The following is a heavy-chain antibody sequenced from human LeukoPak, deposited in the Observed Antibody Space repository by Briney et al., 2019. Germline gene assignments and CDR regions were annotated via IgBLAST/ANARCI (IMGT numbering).Heavy chain of an antibody. CDR3: ARHSLIGTTPFDY. D-gene: IGHD1-20*01. Sequence: GASVKVSCNASGYTVISFYMHWVRQAPGHGREWMGGINPSGGSTAYAQQFQGRVTMTRDTSTSTLYMELSSLRSEDTAVYYCARHSLIGTTPFDYWGQGTLVTVSS. CDR2: INPSGGST. V-gene: IGHV1-46*01. CDR1: GYTVISFY. J-gene: IGHJ4*02.